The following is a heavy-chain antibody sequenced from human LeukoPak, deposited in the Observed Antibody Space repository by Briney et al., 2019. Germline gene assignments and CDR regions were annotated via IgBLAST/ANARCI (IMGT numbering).Heavy chain of an antibody. Sequence: GGSLRLSCAASGFTFDDYAMHWVRQAPGKGLEWVSGISWNRGSIGYAHSVKGRFTISRDNAKNSLYLQMNSLRAEDTALYYCAKDIVGQWGAHYDYWGQGTLVTVSS. CDR2: ISWNRGSI. J-gene: IGHJ4*02. CDR1: GFTFDDYA. CDR3: AKDIVGQWGAHYDY. D-gene: IGHD6-19*01. V-gene: IGHV3-9*01.